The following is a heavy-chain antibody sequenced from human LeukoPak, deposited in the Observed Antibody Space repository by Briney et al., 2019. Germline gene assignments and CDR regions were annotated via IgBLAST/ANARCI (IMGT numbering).Heavy chain of an antibody. Sequence: SETLSLTCTVSGGSISSSSYYWGWIRQPPGKGLEWIGSIYYSGSTYYNPPFKSRVTISVDTSKNQFSLKLSSVTAADTAVYYCARVSGDSSGWSRGGVFDYWGQGTLVTVSS. CDR1: GGSISSSSYY. CDR3: ARVSGDSSGWSRGGVFDY. J-gene: IGHJ4*02. V-gene: IGHV4-39*07. CDR2: IYYSGST. D-gene: IGHD6-19*01.